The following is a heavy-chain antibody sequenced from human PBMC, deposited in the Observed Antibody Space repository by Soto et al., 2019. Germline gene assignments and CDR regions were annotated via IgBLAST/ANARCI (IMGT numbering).Heavy chain of an antibody. CDR1: GFTLSSYG. CDR2: IWYDGSNK. CDR3: ARDQGHLGSGWYYY. J-gene: IGHJ4*02. V-gene: IGHV3-33*01. D-gene: IGHD6-19*01. Sequence: QVQLVESGGGVVQPGRSLRLSCAASGFTLSSYGMHWVRQAPGKGLEWVAVIWYDGSNKYYADSVKGRFTISRDNSKNTLYLQMNSLRAEDTAVYYCARDQGHLGSGWYYYWGQGTLVTVSS.